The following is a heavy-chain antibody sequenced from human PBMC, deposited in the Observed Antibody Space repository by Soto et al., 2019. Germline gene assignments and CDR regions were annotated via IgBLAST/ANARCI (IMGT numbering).Heavy chain of an antibody. J-gene: IGHJ6*03. CDR2: LYPGGST. V-gene: IGHV3-66*01. Sequence: EVQLVESGGGLVQPGGSLRLSCEVSGFTVSSNYMSWVRQAPGKGPEWVSVLYPGGSTYYADSVRGRFSISRDNSKNTLCLQMISLRDEDTAVYYCARNGYMDVWGKGTTVTVSS. CDR3: ARNGYMDV. CDR1: GFTVSSNY.